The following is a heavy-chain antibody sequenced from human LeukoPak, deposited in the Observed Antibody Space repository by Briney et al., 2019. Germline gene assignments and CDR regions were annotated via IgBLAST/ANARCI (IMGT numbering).Heavy chain of an antibody. D-gene: IGHD5-12*01. CDR3: ARQRGATDY. CDR2: IYYSGST. J-gene: IGHJ4*02. V-gene: IGHV4-59*08. CDR1: GGSISSYY. Sequence: SETLSLTCTVSGGSISSYYWSWIRQPPGKGLEWIGYIYYSGSTNYNPSLKSRVTISVDTSKNQFSLKLSSVTAADTAVYYCARQRGATDYWGQGTLVTVSS.